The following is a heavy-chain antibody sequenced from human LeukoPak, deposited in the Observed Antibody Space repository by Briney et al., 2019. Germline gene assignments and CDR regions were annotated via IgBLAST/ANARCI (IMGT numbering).Heavy chain of an antibody. CDR1: GYTFTSYV. J-gene: IGHJ5*02. CDR2: MNPNSGNT. D-gene: IGHD6-13*01. CDR3: AREGQQLAPSYNWFDP. V-gene: IGHV1-8*01. Sequence: ASVKVSCKASGYTFTSYVINWVRQATGQGLEWMGWMNPNSGNTGYAQKFQGRVTMTRNTSISTAYMELSSLRSEDTAVYYCAREGQQLAPSYNWFDPWGQGTLVTVSS.